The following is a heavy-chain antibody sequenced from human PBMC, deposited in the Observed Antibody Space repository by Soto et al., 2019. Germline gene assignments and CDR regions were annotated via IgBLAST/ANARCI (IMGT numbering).Heavy chain of an antibody. D-gene: IGHD6-19*01. CDR1: GFTFSTYN. Sequence: GSLRLSCSASGFTFSTYNMLWVRQAPGKGLEYVLRISDTGSDTYYADSVKGRFTISRDDPKNTLYLQMSSLRAEDTAVYYCVTGYASGWYEFYWGQGTLVTVSS. CDR3: VTGYASGWYEFY. CDR2: ISDTGSDT. V-gene: IGHV3-64D*06. J-gene: IGHJ4*02.